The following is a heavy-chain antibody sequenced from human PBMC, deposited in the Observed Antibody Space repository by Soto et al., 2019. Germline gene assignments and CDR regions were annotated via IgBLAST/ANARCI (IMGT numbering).Heavy chain of an antibody. CDR2: INESGST. Sequence: SETLSLTCAVYGGSLSGYYWSWVRQSPGKGLEWIGEINESGSTKFNPSLESRVTISRYTSKNQFSLQLTSLTAADTAVYYCARGMGLGLGEQTALGYWSQGSLVTVSS. CDR3: ARGMGLGLGEQTALGY. V-gene: IGHV4-34*01. D-gene: IGHD3-16*01. J-gene: IGHJ4*02. CDR1: GGSLSGYY.